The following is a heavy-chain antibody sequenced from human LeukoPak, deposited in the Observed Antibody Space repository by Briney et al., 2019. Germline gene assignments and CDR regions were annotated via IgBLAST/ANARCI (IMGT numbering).Heavy chain of an antibody. D-gene: IGHD6-13*01. CDR3: ARVGYVDV. CDR1: GITLSNYG. J-gene: IGHJ6*04. V-gene: IGHV3-21*01. Sequence: GGSLRLSCAVSGITLSNYGMSWVRQAPGKGLEWVSSISSSSSYIYYADSVKGRFTISRDNAKNSLYLQMNSLRAEDTAVYYCARVGYVDVWGKGTTVTVSS. CDR2: ISSSSSYI.